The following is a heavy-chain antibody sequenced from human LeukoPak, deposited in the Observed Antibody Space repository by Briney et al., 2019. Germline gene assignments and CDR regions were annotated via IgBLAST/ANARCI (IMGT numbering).Heavy chain of an antibody. V-gene: IGHV1-18*01. D-gene: IGHD4-17*01. J-gene: IGHJ4*02. CDR2: ISAYNGNT. CDR3: ARDSTTVTYPGPFDY. CDR1: GYTFTSYG. Sequence: GASGKVSCKASGYTFTSYGISWVRQATGQGLEWMGWISAYNGNTNYAQKLQGRVTMTTDTSTSTAYMELRSLRSDDTAVYYCARDSTTVTYPGPFDYWGQGTLVTVSS.